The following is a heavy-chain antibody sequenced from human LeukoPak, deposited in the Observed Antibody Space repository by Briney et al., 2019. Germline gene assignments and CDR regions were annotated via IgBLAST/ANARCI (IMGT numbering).Heavy chain of an antibody. CDR2: ISGSSDNT. J-gene: IGHJ3*02. CDR3: ARIEYSGSNYILGAFDI. D-gene: IGHD1-26*01. V-gene: IGHV3-23*01. CDR1: GFTFSSQA. Sequence: GGSLRLSCAASGFTFSSQAMTWVRQAPGRGLEWVSGISGSSDNTYYADSVKGRFTISRDNSKNTLYLQMNSLRAEDTAVYYCARIEYSGSNYILGAFDIWGQGTMVTVSS.